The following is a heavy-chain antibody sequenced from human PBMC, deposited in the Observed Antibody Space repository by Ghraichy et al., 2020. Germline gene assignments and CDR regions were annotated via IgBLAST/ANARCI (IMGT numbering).Heavy chain of an antibody. J-gene: IGHJ4*02. V-gene: IGHV3-23*01. CDR2: ISDTGGT. D-gene: IGHD6-19*01. CDR3: ARKGVPGKRAYFSDS. Sequence: GESLNISCAASGFIFSSYAMRWIRQTPEKRLEWVSTISDTGGTYYADSVKGRFTISRDNSKSTLYLQMDNLRAEDTAIYYCARKGVPGKRAYFSDSWGQGTLVTVSS. CDR1: GFIFSSYA.